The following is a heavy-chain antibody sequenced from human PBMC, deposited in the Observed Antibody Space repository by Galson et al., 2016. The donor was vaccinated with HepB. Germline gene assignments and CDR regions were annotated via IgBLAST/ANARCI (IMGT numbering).Heavy chain of an antibody. V-gene: IGHV4-34*01. D-gene: IGHD3-3*01. CDR1: GGSFSGYF. CDR2: ISHSGRS. J-gene: IGHJ3*02. CDR3: ARGPRRVAISGVAFVGLAFNI. Sequence: SETLSLTCAVYGGSFSGYFWSWIRQPPGKGLEWIGEISHSGRSNSNPSLKTRLTISVDTSKKQFSLNLSSMTAADTAVYYCARGPRRVAISGVAFVGLAFNIWGQGTVVTVSS.